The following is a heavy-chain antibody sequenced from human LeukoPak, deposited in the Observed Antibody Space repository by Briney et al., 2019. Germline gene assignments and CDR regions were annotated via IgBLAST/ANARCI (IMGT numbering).Heavy chain of an antibody. V-gene: IGHV4-59*01. D-gene: IGHD3-10*01. CDR3: ARVGDKFDY. CDR1: GGSISSYY. J-gene: IGHJ4*02. Sequence: PSETLSLTRTVSGGSISSYYWSWIRQPPGKGLEWIGYIYYSGSTNYNPSLKSRVTISVDTSKNQFSLKLSSVTAADTAVYYCARVGDKFDYWGQGTLVTVSS. CDR2: IYYSGST.